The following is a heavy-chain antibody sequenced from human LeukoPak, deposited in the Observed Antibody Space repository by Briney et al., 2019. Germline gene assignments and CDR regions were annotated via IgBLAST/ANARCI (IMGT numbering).Heavy chain of an antibody. CDR2: IYYSGTT. J-gene: IGHJ3*02. V-gene: IGHV4-59*08. CDR3: ARQGRQWLPQGAFDI. CDR1: GGSISGYY. Sequence: SETLSLTCTVSGGSISGYYYNWIRQPPGKGLEWIGYIYYSGTTNYNPSLKSRVTISVDTSKDQFSLKLSSVTAADTAVYYCARQGRQWLPQGAFDIWGHGTMVTVSS. D-gene: IGHD6-19*01.